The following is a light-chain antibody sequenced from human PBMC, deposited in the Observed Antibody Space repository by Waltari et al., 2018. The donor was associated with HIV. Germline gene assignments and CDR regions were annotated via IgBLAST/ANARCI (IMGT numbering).Light chain of an antibody. CDR3: SSYRTYGTLV. CDR1: TKDVGNYDY. V-gene: IGLV2-14*01. CDR2: DVS. J-gene: IGLJ3*02. Sequence: QSALTQPPSVSGSPGQSITISCTGTTKDVGNYDYVSWYQHRPGKAPKLLIYDVSNLLSGVSVRFSGSKSGNTASLSISGLQAEDEADYFCSSYRTYGTLVFGGGTKLTVL.